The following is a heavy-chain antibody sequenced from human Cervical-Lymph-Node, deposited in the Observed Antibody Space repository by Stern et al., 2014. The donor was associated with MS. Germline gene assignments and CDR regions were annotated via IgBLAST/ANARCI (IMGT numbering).Heavy chain of an antibody. CDR2: IIPIIGLP. CDR1: GGTFSSSYA. J-gene: IGHJ5*02. D-gene: IGHD2-15*01. CDR3: ARGIVTNRAAATLHNLFDP. V-gene: IGHV1-69*09. Sequence: VQLVESGSEVKKPGPSVKVSCKASGGTFSSSYAVSWVRQAPGHGLEWMGRIIPIIGLPNYAQKFQNRVPISADKSTSIVYLEVNSLTSEDTAVYYCARGIVTNRAAATLHNLFDPWGQGTRVTVSS.